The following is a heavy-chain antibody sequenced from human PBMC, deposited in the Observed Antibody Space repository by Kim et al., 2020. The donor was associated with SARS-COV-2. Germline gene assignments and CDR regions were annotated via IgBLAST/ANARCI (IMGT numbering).Heavy chain of an antibody. J-gene: IGHJ6*02. D-gene: IGHD2-2*01. V-gene: IGHV3-7*01. CDR2: IKQDGSEK. Sequence: GGSLRLSCAASGFTFSSYWMSWVRQAPGKGLEWVANIKQDGSEKYYVDSVKGRFTISRDNAKNSLYLQMNSLRAEDTAVYYCARGSPAALYYYYYYGMDVWGQGTTVTVSS. CDR3: ARGSPAALYYYYYYGMDV. CDR1: GFTFSSYW.